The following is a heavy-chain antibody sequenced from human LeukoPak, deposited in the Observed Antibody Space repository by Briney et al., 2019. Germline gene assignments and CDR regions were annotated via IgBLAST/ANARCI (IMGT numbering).Heavy chain of an antibody. V-gene: IGHV4-31*03. D-gene: IGHD3-22*01. CDR1: GGSISSGGYF. J-gene: IGHJ4*02. CDR2: IYYSGST. CDR3: AREDYYDRSFGY. Sequence: PSQTLSLTCTVSGGSISSGGYFWSWIRQHPGKGLEWIGYIYYSGSTYYNPSLKSRVTISVDTSKNQFSLKLSSVTAADTAVYYCAREDYYDRSFGYWGQGTLVTVSS.